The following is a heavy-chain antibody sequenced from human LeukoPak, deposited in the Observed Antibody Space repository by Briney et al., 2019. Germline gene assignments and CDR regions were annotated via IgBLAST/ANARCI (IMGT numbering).Heavy chain of an antibody. CDR2: INPNSGGT. Sequence: ASVKVSCKASGYTFTGYYMRWVRQAPGQGLEWMGWINPNSGGTNYAQKFQGRVTMTRDTSISTAHMELSRLRSDDTAVYYCARDGIAAAAPRDAFDIWGQGTMVTVSS. CDR1: GYTFTGYY. J-gene: IGHJ3*02. D-gene: IGHD6-13*01. CDR3: ARDGIAAAAPRDAFDI. V-gene: IGHV1-2*02.